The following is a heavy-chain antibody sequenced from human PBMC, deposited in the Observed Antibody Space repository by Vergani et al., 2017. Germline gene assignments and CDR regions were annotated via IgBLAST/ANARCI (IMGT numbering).Heavy chain of an antibody. J-gene: IGHJ5*02. CDR1: GFTFSSYS. D-gene: IGHD6-13*01. CDR3: AKACVAAADQPNWFDP. Sequence: EVQLVESGGGLVKPGGSLRLSCAASGFTFSSYSMNWVRQAPGKGLEWVSSISSSSSYIYYADSVKGRFTISRDNAKNSLYLQMNSLRAEDTAVYYCAKACVAAADQPNWFDPWGEGTLVTVSS. CDR2: ISSSSSYI. V-gene: IGHV3-21*04.